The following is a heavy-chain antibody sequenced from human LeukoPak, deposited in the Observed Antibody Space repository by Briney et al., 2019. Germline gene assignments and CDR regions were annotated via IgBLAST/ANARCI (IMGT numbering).Heavy chain of an antibody. CDR2: IYGSGGNS. CDR3: AKGPSGSYWVHFDY. J-gene: IGHJ4*02. CDR1: GFTFSSYT. V-gene: IGHV3-23*01. D-gene: IGHD1-26*01. Sequence: GGSLRLSCAASGFTFSSYTMSWVRQAPGKGLEWVSAIYGSGGNSYYADSVGGRFTISRDNSKHTLYLQMNSLRGEDMAVYYCAKGPSGSYWVHFDYWGRGTLVTVSS.